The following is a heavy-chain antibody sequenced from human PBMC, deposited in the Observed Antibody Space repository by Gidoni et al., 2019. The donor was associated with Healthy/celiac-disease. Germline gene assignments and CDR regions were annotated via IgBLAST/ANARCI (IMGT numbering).Heavy chain of an antibody. CDR2: IKQDGSEK. D-gene: IGHD3-9*01. CDR3: AREHDNWYFDL. J-gene: IGHJ2*01. CDR1: GFTFSSYW. Sequence: VQPVESGGGLVQPGGSLRPSCAASGFTFSSYWMSCVRQAPGKGLEWVANIKQDGSEKYYVDSVKGRFTISRDNAKNSLYLQMNSLRAEDTAVYYCAREHDNWYFDLWGRGTLVTVSS. V-gene: IGHV3-7*01.